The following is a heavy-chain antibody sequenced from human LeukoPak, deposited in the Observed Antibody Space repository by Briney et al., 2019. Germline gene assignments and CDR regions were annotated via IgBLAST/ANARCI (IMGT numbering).Heavy chain of an antibody. J-gene: IGHJ3*02. Sequence: PGGSPRLSCAASGFTFSSYEMNWVRQAPGKGLEWVSYISSSGSTIYYADSVKGRFTISRDNAKNSLYLQMNSLRAEDTAVYYCARVGLGASLDASDIWGQGTMVTVSS. CDR2: ISSSGSTI. CDR3: ARVGLGASLDASDI. V-gene: IGHV3-48*03. CDR1: GFTFSSYE. D-gene: IGHD3-10*01.